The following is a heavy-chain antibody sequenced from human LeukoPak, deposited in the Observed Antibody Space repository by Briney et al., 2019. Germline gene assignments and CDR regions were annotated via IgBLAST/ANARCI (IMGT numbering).Heavy chain of an antibody. CDR2: ISSSSSYI. V-gene: IGHV3-21*01. CDR3: ARAIAVADAFDI. J-gene: IGHJ3*02. D-gene: IGHD6-19*01. CDR1: GFTYSSYS. Sequence: GGSLRLSCAASGFTYSSYSMNWVRQAPGKGLEWVSSISSSSSYIYYADSVKGRFTISRGNAKNSLYLQMNSLRAEDTAVYYCARAIAVADAFDIWGQGTMVTVSS.